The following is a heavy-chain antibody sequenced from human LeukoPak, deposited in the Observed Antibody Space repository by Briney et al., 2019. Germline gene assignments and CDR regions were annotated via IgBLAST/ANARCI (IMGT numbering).Heavy chain of an antibody. CDR3: ARGTTINNFDY. D-gene: IGHD5-12*01. V-gene: IGHV3-48*03. CDR1: GFAFSIE. Sequence: GGSLRLSCAGSGFAFSIEMNWVRQAPGKGLEWVSYISRSGDNVYYADSVKGRFTISRDNAKNSLYLQMNSLREEDTALYYCARGTTINNFDYWGQGTLVTVSS. CDR2: ISRSGDNV. J-gene: IGHJ4*02.